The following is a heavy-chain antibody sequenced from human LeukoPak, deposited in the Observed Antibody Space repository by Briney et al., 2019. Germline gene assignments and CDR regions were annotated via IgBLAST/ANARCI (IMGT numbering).Heavy chain of an antibody. V-gene: IGHV1-8*01. J-gene: IGHJ4*02. Sequence: ASVKVSCKASGYTFTSYDINWVRQATGQGLEWMGWMNPNSGNTGYAQKFTGRVTMTRNTSISTAYMELNRLRSEDTAVYYCTRGLGAAGTGYWGQGTLVTVSS. CDR1: GYTFTSYD. CDR2: MNPNSGNT. CDR3: TRGLGAAGTGY. D-gene: IGHD6-13*01.